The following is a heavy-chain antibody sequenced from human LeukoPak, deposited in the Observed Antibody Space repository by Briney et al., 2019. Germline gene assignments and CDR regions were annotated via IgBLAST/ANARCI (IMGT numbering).Heavy chain of an antibody. Sequence: GGSLRLSCAASGFTFDDYAMHWVRQAPGKGLEWVSGISWNSGSIGYADSVKGRFTISRDNAKNSLYLQMNSLRAEDTAVYYCARDRSSSYSLWGQGTLVTVSS. D-gene: IGHD6-6*01. CDR1: GFTFDDYA. CDR2: ISWNSGSI. J-gene: IGHJ4*02. CDR3: ARDRSSSYSL. V-gene: IGHV3-9*01.